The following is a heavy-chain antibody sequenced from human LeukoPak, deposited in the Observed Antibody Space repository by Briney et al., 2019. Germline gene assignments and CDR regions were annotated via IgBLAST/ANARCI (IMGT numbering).Heavy chain of an antibody. D-gene: IGHD5-18*01. CDR3: ARDRKSGYSYASEY. CDR2: IIPIFGTA. CDR1: GGTFSRYA. V-gene: IGHV1-69*13. Sequence: ASVKVSCKASGGTFSRYAISWVRQAPGQGLEWMGGIIPIFGTASYAQKFQGRVTITADESTSTAYMELSSLRSEDTAVYYRARDRKSGYSYASEYWGQGTLVTVSS. J-gene: IGHJ4*02.